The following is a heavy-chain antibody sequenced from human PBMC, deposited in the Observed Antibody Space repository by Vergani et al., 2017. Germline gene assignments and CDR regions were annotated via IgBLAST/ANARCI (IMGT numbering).Heavy chain of an antibody. J-gene: IGHJ4*02. CDR2: IYYSGST. Sequence: QVQLQESGPGLVKPSETLSLTCTVSCGSISSYYWSWIRHPPGKGLEWIGYIYYSGSTNYNPSLKSRVTISVDTSKNQFSLKLSSVTAADTAVYYCARDVLGTFDYWGQGTLVTVSS. D-gene: IGHD4/OR15-4a*01. CDR3: ARDVLGTFDY. CDR1: CGSISSYY. V-gene: IGHV4-59*01.